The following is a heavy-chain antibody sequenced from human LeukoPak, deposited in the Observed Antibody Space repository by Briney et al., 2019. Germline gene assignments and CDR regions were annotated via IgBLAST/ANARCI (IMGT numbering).Heavy chain of an antibody. CDR1: GFTFSSYW. CDR3: ARLTYRSLDY. J-gene: IGHJ4*02. Sequence: HPGGSLRLSCAASGFTFSSYWMSWVRQAPGKGLEWVANIKEDGSEKYYVDSVKGRFTISRDNAKNSVYLQMNSLRVEDTAVYYCARLTYRSLDYWGQGTLVTVSS. D-gene: IGHD6-13*01. CDR2: IKEDGSEK. V-gene: IGHV3-7*01.